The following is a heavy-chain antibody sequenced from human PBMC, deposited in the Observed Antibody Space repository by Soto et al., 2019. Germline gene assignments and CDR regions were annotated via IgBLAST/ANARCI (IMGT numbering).Heavy chain of an antibody. CDR3: GTIYAAVQPDAIDI. V-gene: IGHV1-69*13. CDR1: GGTFSSYA. CDR2: IIPIFGTA. D-gene: IGHD1-1*01. Sequence: SVKVSCKASGGTFSSYAISWVRQAPGQGIEWMGGIIPIFGTANYAQKFQGRVTITADDCTSISYLELSSLRSEDRSVYYFGTIYAAVQPDAIDICGQGIMVTVSS. J-gene: IGHJ3*02.